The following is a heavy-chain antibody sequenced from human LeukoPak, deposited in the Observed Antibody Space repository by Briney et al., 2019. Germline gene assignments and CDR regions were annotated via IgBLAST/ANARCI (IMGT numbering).Heavy chain of an antibody. Sequence: SGPALVKPTQTLTLTCTFSGFSLSTSGMCVSWIRQLPGKALEWLALIDWDDDKYYSTSLKTRLTISKDTSKNQVVLTMTNMDPVDTATYYCARMTQQLVYWYFDLWGRGTLVTVSS. CDR3: ARMTQQLVYWYFDL. D-gene: IGHD6-13*01. CDR1: GFSLSTSGMC. CDR2: IDWDDDK. V-gene: IGHV2-70*01. J-gene: IGHJ2*01.